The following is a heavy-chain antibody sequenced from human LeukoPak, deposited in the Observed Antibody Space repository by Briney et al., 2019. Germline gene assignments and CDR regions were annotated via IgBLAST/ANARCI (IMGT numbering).Heavy chain of an antibody. Sequence: SETLSLTCTVSGGSISSYYWSWIRQPAGRGLEWIGRIYTSGSTNYNPSLKSRVTMSVDTSKNQFSLKLSSVTAADTAVYYCARDLGSDFWSGHDAFDIWGQGTMVTVSP. V-gene: IGHV4-4*07. J-gene: IGHJ3*02. CDR3: ARDLGSDFWSGHDAFDI. CDR2: IYTSGST. CDR1: GGSISSYY. D-gene: IGHD3-3*01.